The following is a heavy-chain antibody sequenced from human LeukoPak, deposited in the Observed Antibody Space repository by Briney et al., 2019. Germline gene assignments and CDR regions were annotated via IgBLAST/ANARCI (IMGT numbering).Heavy chain of an antibody. V-gene: IGHV3-21*01. CDR1: GFTFRSYT. J-gene: IGHJ4*02. CDR2: ISSGGSYI. CDR3: ATTSEDY. Sequence: GGSLRLSCAASGFTFRSYTMNWVRQAPGEGLEWVSSISSGGSYIYYADSVKGRFTISRDSTKNSLYLQMNSLRAEDTAVYYCATTSEDYWGQGTLVTVSS.